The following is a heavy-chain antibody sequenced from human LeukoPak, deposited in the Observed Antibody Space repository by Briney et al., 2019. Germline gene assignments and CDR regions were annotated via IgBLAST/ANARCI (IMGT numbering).Heavy chain of an antibody. CDR1: GGSFSGFY. V-gene: IGHV4-34*01. CDR3: ARMREIAATGISGGDY. Sequence: PSETLSLTCAVYGGSFSGFYWSWIRHPPGKGLEWIGEIHHSGSTNYNPSLKSRVTISVDTSKNQFSLKLRSVTAADAAVYYCARMREIAATGISGGDYWGQGTLVTVSS. J-gene: IGHJ4*02. CDR2: IHHSGST. D-gene: IGHD6-13*01.